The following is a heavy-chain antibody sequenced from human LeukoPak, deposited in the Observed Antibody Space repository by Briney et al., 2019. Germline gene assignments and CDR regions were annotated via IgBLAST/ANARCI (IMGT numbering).Heavy chain of an antibody. Sequence: ASVKVSCKASGYTFTSYGISWVRQAPGQGLEWMGWISAYNGNTNYAQKLQGRVTMTTDTSTSTAYMELRSLRSDDTAVYYCARIGLHPLYYYDSSGYDAFDIWGQGTMVTVSS. V-gene: IGHV1-18*01. CDR2: ISAYNGNT. J-gene: IGHJ3*02. D-gene: IGHD3-22*01. CDR1: GYTFTSYG. CDR3: ARIGLHPLYYYDSSGYDAFDI.